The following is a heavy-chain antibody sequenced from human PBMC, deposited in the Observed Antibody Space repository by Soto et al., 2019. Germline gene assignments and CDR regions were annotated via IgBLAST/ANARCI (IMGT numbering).Heavy chain of an antibody. Sequence: QVQLVESGGGVVQPGRSLRLSCAASGFTFSSYAMHWVRQAPGKGLEWVAVISYDGSNKYYADSVKGRFTISRDNSKNTLYLQMNSLRAEDTAVYYCARDPGAAVDYWYFDLWGRGTLVTVSS. CDR3: ARDPGAAVDYWYFDL. J-gene: IGHJ2*01. D-gene: IGHD6-13*01. CDR2: ISYDGSNK. V-gene: IGHV3-30-3*01. CDR1: GFTFSSYA.